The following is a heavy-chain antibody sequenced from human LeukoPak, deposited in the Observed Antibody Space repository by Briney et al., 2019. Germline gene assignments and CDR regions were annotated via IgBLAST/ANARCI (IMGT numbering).Heavy chain of an antibody. D-gene: IGHD3-22*01. Sequence: GGSLRLSCAASGFTFSSYGMHWVRQAPGKGLEWVAVISYDGSNKYYADSVKGRFTISRDNSKNTLYLQMNSLRAEDTAVYYCAKDRRYYDSSGPNDYWGQGTLVTVSS. V-gene: IGHV3-30*18. J-gene: IGHJ4*02. CDR2: ISYDGSNK. CDR1: GFTFSSYG. CDR3: AKDRRYYDSSGPNDY.